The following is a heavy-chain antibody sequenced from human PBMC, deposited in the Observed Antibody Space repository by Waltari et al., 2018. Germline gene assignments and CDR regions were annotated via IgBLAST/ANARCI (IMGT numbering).Heavy chain of an antibody. CDR3: AREKSLYTY. CDR1: GLTFHAFG. CDR2: IKQDGSGK. Sequence: EVQLVESGGGLVQPAGSLRRSCAASGLTFHAFGMRGVRQAPGEGLGWVANIKQDGSGKYYVDSVKGRFTISRDNAKNSLYLQMNSLRAEDTAVYYCAREKSLYTYWGQGTLVTVSS. V-gene: IGHV3-7*04. J-gene: IGHJ4*02. D-gene: IGHD3-16*01.